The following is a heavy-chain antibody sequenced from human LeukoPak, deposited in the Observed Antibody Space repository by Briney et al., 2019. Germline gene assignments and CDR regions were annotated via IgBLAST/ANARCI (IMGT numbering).Heavy chain of an antibody. J-gene: IGHJ4*02. CDR2: IYYSGST. CDR1: GGSISSYS. CDR3: ARDNSGEEPYYFDY. D-gene: IGHD1-26*01. Sequence: SETLSPTSTVSGGSISSYSRGWIREPPREGLGWVGYIYYSGSTNYNPSLKSRVTISVDTSKNQFSLKLSSVTAADTAVYYCARDNSGEEPYYFDYWGQGTLVTVSS. V-gene: IGHV4-59*01.